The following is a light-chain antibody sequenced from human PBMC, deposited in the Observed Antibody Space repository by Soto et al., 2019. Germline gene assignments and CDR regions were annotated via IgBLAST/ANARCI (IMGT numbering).Light chain of an antibody. Sequence: QSVLTQPASVSGSPGQSITISCTGTSSDVGAYSYVSWYQQHPGKAPKLMIYEVNYRPSGVSNRFSGSKSGITASLTISGLQAEDEADYYCSSYASTSTAVFGTGTKVTV. CDR3: SSYASTSTAV. CDR2: EVN. CDR1: SSDVGAYSY. J-gene: IGLJ1*01. V-gene: IGLV2-14*01.